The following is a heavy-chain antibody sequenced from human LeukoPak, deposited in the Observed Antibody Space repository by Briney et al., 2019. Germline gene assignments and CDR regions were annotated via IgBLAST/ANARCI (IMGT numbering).Heavy chain of an antibody. J-gene: IGHJ4*02. D-gene: IGHD1-20*01. CDR3: ARRRSRDNWNQPHALYFDY. V-gene: IGHV4-34*01. CDR2: INHSGST. CDR1: GGSFSGYY. Sequence: SETLSLTCAVYGGSFSGYYWSWIRQPPGKGLEWIGEINHSGSTNYNPSLKSRVTISVDTSKNQFSLKLSSVTAADTAVYYCARRRSRDNWNQPHALYFDYWGQGTLVTVSS.